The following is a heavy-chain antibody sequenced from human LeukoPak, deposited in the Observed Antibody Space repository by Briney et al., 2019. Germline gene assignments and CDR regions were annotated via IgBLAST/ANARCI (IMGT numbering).Heavy chain of an antibody. V-gene: IGHV1-69*01. Sequence: SVKVSCKASGGTFSSYDISWVRQAPGQGLEWMGGSIPIFGTPNYAQKLQGRVTITADESTSTAYMELSSLTSEDTAVYYCARMNYYGSGRTVLSYYYMDVWGKGTTVTVSS. CDR3: ARMNYYGSGRTVLSYYYMDV. CDR2: SIPIFGTP. D-gene: IGHD3-10*01. CDR1: GGTFSSYD. J-gene: IGHJ6*03.